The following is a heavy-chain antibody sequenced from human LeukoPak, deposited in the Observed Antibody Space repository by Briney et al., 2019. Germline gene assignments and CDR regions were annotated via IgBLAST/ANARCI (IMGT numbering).Heavy chain of an antibody. D-gene: IGHD4/OR15-4a*01. CDR2: INHSGST. V-gene: IGHV4-34*01. Sequence: SETLSLTCAVYGGSFSGYYWSWIRQPPGKGLEWIGEINHSGSTNYNPSLKSRVTISVDTSKNQFSLKLSSVTAADTAVYYCARAGCGAFRIFDLWGRGTLVTVSS. CDR1: GGSFSGYY. J-gene: IGHJ2*01. CDR3: ARAGCGAFRIFDL.